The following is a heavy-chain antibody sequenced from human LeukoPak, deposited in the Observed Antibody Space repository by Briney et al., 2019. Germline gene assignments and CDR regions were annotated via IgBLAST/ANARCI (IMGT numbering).Heavy chain of an antibody. Sequence: GGSLRLSCAASGFTFSSYEMNWVRQAPGKGLEWVSYISSSGSTIYYADSVKGRFTISRDNAKNSLYLQMNSLRAEDTAVYYCARYGDRRYYYYYYYMDVWGKGTTVTISS. CDR1: GFTFSSYE. CDR2: ISSSGSTI. J-gene: IGHJ6*03. CDR3: ARYGDRRYYYYYYYMDV. V-gene: IGHV3-48*03. D-gene: IGHD4-17*01.